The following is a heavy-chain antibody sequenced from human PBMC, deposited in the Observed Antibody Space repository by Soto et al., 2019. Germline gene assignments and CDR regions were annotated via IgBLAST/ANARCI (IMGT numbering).Heavy chain of an antibody. V-gene: IGHV3-23*01. J-gene: IGHJ2*01. D-gene: IGHD2-21*02. CDR1: GFTFSSYA. CDR2: ISGSGGST. CDR3: AKVDAYCGGDCYPDWYFDL. Sequence: GESLKISCAASGFTFSSYAMSWVRQAPGKGLEWVSAISGSGGSTYYADSVKGRFTISRDNSKNTLYLQMNSLRAEDTAVYYCAKVDAYCGGDCYPDWYFDLWGRGTLVTVSS.